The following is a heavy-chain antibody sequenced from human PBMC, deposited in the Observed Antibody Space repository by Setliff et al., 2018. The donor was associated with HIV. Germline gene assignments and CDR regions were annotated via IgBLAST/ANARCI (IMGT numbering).Heavy chain of an antibody. V-gene: IGHV4-4*09. CDR1: GGSISTYY. Sequence: SETLSLTCTVSGGSISTYYWTWIRQPPGKGLEWIGYIYTSGSTSYNPSLKSRLTISLDTSKNQFSLKLSSVTAADTAVYYCARQERYCTSADCYRYFNSWGQGTLVTVS. CDR2: IYTSGST. D-gene: IGHD2-2*02. CDR3: ARQERYCTSADCYRYFNS. J-gene: IGHJ4*02.